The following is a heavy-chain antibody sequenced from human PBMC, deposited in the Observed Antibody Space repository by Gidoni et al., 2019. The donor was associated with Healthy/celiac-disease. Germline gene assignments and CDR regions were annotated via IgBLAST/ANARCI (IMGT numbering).Heavy chain of an antibody. CDR1: GFPFSSSA. Sequence: QVQLVESGGGVVQPGRSLRLSCAASGFPFSSSAMHWVRQAPGKGLEWVAVISYDGSNKYYADSVKGRFTISRDNSKNTLYLQMNSLRAEDTAVYYCARDHSLVGVVIIFGLDYWGQGTLVTVSS. D-gene: IGHD3-3*01. V-gene: IGHV3-30*04. J-gene: IGHJ4*02. CDR2: ISYDGSNK. CDR3: ARDHSLVGVVIIFGLDY.